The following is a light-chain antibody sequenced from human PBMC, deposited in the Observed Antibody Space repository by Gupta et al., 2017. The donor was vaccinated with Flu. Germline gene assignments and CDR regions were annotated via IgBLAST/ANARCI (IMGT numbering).Light chain of an antibody. Sequence: QSALTQPASVSGSPGQSIAISCTGTSSDVDAYDYVSWYQQHPGKAPKLMIYEVINRPSGVSNRFSGSKSGNMASLTISGLQAEDEADYYCSSYTSGTLLAVFGTGTKVTVL. CDR2: EVI. V-gene: IGLV2-14*01. CDR1: SSDVDAYDY. J-gene: IGLJ1*01. CDR3: SSYTSGTLLAV.